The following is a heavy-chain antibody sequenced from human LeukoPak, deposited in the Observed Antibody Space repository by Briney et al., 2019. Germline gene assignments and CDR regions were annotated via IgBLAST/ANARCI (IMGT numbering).Heavy chain of an antibody. D-gene: IGHD5-18*01. CDR3: AREGSPMVNHYYYGMDI. CDR2: IWYDGSNI. CDR1: EFTFNSFG. Sequence: GGSLRLSCAASEFTFNSFGMHWVRQAPGKGLEWVAVIWYDGSNIHYADSVKGRFTISRDNSKNTLYLQMNSLRAEDTAVYYCAREGSPMVNHYYYGMDIWGQGTTVTVSS. V-gene: IGHV3-33*01. J-gene: IGHJ6*02.